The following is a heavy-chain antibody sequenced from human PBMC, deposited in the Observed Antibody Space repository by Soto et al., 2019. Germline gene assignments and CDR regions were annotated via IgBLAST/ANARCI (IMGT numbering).Heavy chain of an antibody. Sequence: GGSLRLSCAASGFTFSGSAMTWVRQAPGKWLEYVSSITSSGSEVFHAASVKGRFTMSRDNSKNMLYLQMNSLRAEDTAVYYCARDDYDDYAPWFDPWGQGTLVTVSS. V-gene: IGHV3-23*01. J-gene: IGHJ5*02. CDR1: GFTFSGSA. D-gene: IGHD4-17*01. CDR2: ITSSGSEV. CDR3: ARDDYDDYAPWFDP.